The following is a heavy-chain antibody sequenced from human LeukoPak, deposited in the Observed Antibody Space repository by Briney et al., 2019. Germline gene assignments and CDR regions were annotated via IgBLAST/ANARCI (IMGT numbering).Heavy chain of an antibody. Sequence: ASVKVSCKASGYTFTSYGISWVRQAPGQGLEWMGWISAYNGNTNYAQKLQGRVTMTTDTSTSTAYMELRSLRSDDTAVYYCARAFYDILTGYYPYYYYYMDVWGKGTTVTVSS. CDR2: ISAYNGNT. D-gene: IGHD3-9*01. CDR3: ARAFYDILTGYYPYYYYYMDV. J-gene: IGHJ6*03. CDR1: GYTFTSYG. V-gene: IGHV1-18*01.